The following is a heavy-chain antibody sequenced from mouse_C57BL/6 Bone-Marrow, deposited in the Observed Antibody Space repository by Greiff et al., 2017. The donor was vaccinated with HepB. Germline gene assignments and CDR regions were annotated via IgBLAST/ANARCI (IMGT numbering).Heavy chain of an antibody. CDR1: GFNIKDDY. CDR2: IDPENGDT. Sequence: VQLQQSGAELVRPGASVKLSCTASGFNIKDDYMHWVKQRPEQGLEWIGWIDPENGDTEYASKFQGKATITADTSSNTAYMQLSSLTSEDTAVYYCTTRGGCYCGDYWGQGTTLTVSS. J-gene: IGHJ2*01. D-gene: IGHD1-1*02. CDR3: TTRGGCYCGDY. V-gene: IGHV14-4*01.